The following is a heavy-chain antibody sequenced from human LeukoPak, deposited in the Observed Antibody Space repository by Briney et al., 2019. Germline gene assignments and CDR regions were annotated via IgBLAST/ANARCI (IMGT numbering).Heavy chain of an antibody. CDR2: IYYTGST. CDR1: GGSLSSYY. D-gene: IGHD6-13*01. V-gene: IGHV4-59*01. CDR3: ARGVRGQQLVYYYYYYMDV. Sequence: SETLSLTCTVSGGSLSSYYWSWLRQPPGKGLEWIGYIYYTGSTNYNPSLKRRVTISVDTSKNQFSLKLSSVTAADTAVYYCARGVRGQQLVYYYYYYMDVWGKGTTVTVSS. J-gene: IGHJ6*03.